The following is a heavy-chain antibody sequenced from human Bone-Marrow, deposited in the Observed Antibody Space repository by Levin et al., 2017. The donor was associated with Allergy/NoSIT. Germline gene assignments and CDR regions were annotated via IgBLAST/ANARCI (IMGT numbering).Heavy chain of an antibody. V-gene: IGHV3-21*01. CDR2: IRSSGSYI. J-gene: IGHJ4*02. Sequence: GGSLRLSCGASGFNFQAYTMNWVCQAPGKGLQWVASIRSSGSYISYADSVKGRFSISRANAINSLFLQINTLRADDTAVYYCAREVGAWNSHYFDYWGQGTLVTVSS. D-gene: IGHD1-7*01. CDR1: GFNFQAYT. CDR3: AREVGAWNSHYFDY.